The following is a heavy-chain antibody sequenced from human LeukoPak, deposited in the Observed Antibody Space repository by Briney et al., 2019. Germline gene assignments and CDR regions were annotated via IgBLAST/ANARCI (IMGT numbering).Heavy chain of an antibody. V-gene: IGHV3-48*01. Sequence: GGSLTLPCSPSRYTLRSYSMNWVRQAPGKGLKWVAFIDTTSRTMYYAGSVKGRFSISRDNAKNSLFLQMNSLRVEDTAVYYCVRDRVGGSLDYWGQGTLVTVSS. CDR2: IDTTSRTM. CDR1: RYTLRSYS. J-gene: IGHJ4*02. CDR3: VRDRVGGSLDY. D-gene: IGHD1-26*01.